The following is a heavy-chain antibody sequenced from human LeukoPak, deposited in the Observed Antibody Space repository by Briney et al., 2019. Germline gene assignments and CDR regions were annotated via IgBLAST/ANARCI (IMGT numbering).Heavy chain of an antibody. Sequence: ASVKVSCKAPGYTFTGYYMHWVRQAPGQGLEWMGWINPNSGGTNYAQKFQGRVTMTRDTSISTAYMELSRLRSDDTAVYYCARQEGFGPFNTVVTPMDYWGQGTLVTVSS. J-gene: IGHJ4*02. CDR1: GYTFTGYY. D-gene: IGHD4-23*01. V-gene: IGHV1-2*02. CDR2: INPNSGGT. CDR3: ARQEGFGPFNTVVTPMDY.